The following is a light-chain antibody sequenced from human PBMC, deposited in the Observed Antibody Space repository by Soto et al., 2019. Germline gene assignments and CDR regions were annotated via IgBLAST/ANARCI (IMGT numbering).Light chain of an antibody. CDR3: QQTYSTPLT. Sequence: DIQMTQSPSSLSASVGDRVTIPCRATQSIYTYLSWYQQKPGKAPKLLISAASSLESGVPSRFSGSGSGTDFSLTISSLQPEDFATYYCQQTYSTPLTFGGGTKVDIK. J-gene: IGKJ4*01. V-gene: IGKV1-39*01. CDR2: AAS. CDR1: QSIYTY.